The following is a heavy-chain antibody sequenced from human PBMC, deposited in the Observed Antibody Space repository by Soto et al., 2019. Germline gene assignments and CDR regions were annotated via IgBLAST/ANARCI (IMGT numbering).Heavy chain of an antibody. D-gene: IGHD6-6*01. Sequence: EVQLLESGGGLVQPGGSLRLSCAASGFTFSSYAMSWVRQAPGKGLEWVSAISGSGGSTYYADSVKGRFTISRDNSKNTLYLQMNSLRAEDTAVYYCAKALRPNIAARPSYAFDIWGQGTMVTVSS. CDR1: GFTFSSYA. V-gene: IGHV3-23*01. CDR2: ISGSGGST. J-gene: IGHJ3*02. CDR3: AKALRPNIAARPSYAFDI.